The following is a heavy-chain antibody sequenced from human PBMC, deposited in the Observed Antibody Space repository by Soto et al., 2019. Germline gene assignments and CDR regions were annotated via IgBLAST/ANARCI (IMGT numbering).Heavy chain of an antibody. Sequence: VQLLESGGGLVQPGGSLRLSCAASGFTFSSYAMSWVRQAPGKGLEWVSAISGSGGSTYYADSVKGRFTISRDNSKNTLYLQMNSLRAEDTTVYYCAKVPVVTPYYFDYWGQGTLVTVSS. CDR3: AKVPVVTPYYFDY. V-gene: IGHV3-23*01. J-gene: IGHJ4*02. CDR2: ISGSGGST. CDR1: GFTFSSYA. D-gene: IGHD2-21*02.